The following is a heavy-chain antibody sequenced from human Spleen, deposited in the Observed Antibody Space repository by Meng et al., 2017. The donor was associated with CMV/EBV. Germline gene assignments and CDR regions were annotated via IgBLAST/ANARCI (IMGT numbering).Heavy chain of an antibody. D-gene: IGHD3-16*01. J-gene: IGHJ5*02. CDR3: TKDGAYNRFDP. Sequence: GGSLRLSCAASGFTFSNYDMHWVRQSSGKGLEWVSTFSSAVDTHYAESVKGRFTISRDNAKSSLYLQMNSLRVEDTAIYYCTKDGAYNRFDPWGQGTLVTVSS. CDR1: GFTFSNYD. V-gene: IGHV3-13*01. CDR2: FSSAVDT.